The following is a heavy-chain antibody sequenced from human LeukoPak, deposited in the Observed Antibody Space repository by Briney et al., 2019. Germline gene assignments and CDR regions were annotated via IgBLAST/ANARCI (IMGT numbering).Heavy chain of an antibody. CDR1: GGTFSSYA. CDR3: ARQPTDTALGSSDY. J-gene: IGHJ4*02. D-gene: IGHD5-18*01. V-gene: IGHV1-69*05. Sequence: ASVKVSCKASGGTFSSYAISWVRQAPGQGLEWMGRIIPIFGTANYAQKFQGRVTITTDESTSTAYMELSSLRSEDTAVYYCARQPTDTALGSSDYWGQGTLVTVSS. CDR2: IIPIFGTA.